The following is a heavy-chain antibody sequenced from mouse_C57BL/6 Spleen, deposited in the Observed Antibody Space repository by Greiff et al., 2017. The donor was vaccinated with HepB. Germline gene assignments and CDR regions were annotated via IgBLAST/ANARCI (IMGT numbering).Heavy chain of an antibody. J-gene: IGHJ1*03. CDR1: GYTFTSYW. D-gene: IGHD1-1*01. V-gene: IGHV1-69*01. CDR3: ARSITTVVGYWHFDV. Sequence: QVQLQQPGAELVMPGASVKLSCKASGYTFTSYWMHWVKQRPGQGLEWIGEIDPSDSYTNYNQKFKGKSTLTVDKSSSTAYMQLSSLTSEDSAVYYCARSITTVVGYWHFDVWGTGTTVTVSS. CDR2: IDPSDSYT.